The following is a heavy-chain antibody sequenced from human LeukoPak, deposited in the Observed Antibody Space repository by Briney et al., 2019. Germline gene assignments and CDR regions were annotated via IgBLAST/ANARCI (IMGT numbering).Heavy chain of an antibody. Sequence: ASVKVSCKASGYTFTGYCMHWVRQAPGQGLEWMGWINPNSGGTNYAQKFQGWVTMTRDTSISTAYMELSRLRSDDTAVYYCARDAEVAAATRFYYYYGMDVWGQGTTVTVSS. CDR1: GYTFTGYC. J-gene: IGHJ6*02. D-gene: IGHD2-15*01. CDR3: ARDAEVAAATRFYYYYGMDV. V-gene: IGHV1-2*04. CDR2: INPNSGGT.